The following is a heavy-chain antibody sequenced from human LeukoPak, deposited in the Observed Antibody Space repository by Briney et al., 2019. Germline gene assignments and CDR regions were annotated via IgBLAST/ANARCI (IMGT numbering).Heavy chain of an antibody. J-gene: IGHJ4*02. Sequence: SETQSLTCTVSGGSVNSGTYYWSWIRQPPGKGLEWIGNIYYSGSAYYNPSLKSRVTMSVDTSKNQFSLKLSSVTAADTAVYYCARKPIVNSAWYYFDYWGQGTPVTVSS. D-gene: IGHD3-22*01. CDR1: GGSVNSGTYY. CDR3: ARKPIVNSAWYYFDY. CDR2: IYYSGSA. V-gene: IGHV4-39*07.